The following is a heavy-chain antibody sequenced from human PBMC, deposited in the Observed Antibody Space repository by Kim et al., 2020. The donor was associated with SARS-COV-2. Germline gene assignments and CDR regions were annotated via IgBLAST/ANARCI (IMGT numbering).Heavy chain of an antibody. Sequence: SETLSLTCTVSGGSISSSSYYWGWIRQPPGKGLEWIGSIYYSGSTYYNPSLKSRVTISVDTSKNQFSLKLSSVTAADTAVYYCARDGGGGYYGSGDYGM. CDR3: ARDGGGGYYGSGDYGM. CDR2: IYYSGST. D-gene: IGHD3-10*01. V-gene: IGHV4-39*07. J-gene: IGHJ6*01. CDR1: GGSISSSSYY.